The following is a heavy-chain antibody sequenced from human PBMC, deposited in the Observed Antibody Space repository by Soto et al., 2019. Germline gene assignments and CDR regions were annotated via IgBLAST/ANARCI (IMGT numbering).Heavy chain of an antibody. CDR3: ARGRLRLRYFDY. CDR1: GDSISSGGYF. D-gene: IGHD4-17*01. V-gene: IGHV4-31*03. J-gene: IGHJ4*02. CDR2: IFYSGTT. Sequence: KTSETLSLTCTVSGDSISSGGYFWNWIRHHPGKGLEWIGYIFYSGTTFYNPSLKSRLSISVDTSNNQFSLNLTSVTAADTAVYFCARGRLRLRYFDYWGQGALVTVSS.